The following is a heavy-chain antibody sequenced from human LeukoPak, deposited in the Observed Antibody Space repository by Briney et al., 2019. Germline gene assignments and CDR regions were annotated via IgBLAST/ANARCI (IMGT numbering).Heavy chain of an antibody. V-gene: IGHV4-59*01. Sequence: PSETLSLTCTVSGGSISSYYWSWIRQPPGKGLEWIGYIYYSGSTNYNPSLKSRVTISVDTSKNQFSLKLSSVTAADTAVYYCARGGDTAMVTAFDYWGQGTLVTVSP. CDR3: ARGGDTAMVTAFDY. D-gene: IGHD5-18*01. CDR2: IYYSGST. J-gene: IGHJ4*02. CDR1: GGSISSYY.